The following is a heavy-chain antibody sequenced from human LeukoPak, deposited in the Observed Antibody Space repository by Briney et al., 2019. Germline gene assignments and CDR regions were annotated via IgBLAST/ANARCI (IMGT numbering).Heavy chain of an antibody. CDR2: INPSGGST. CDR3: AVASAVYYFDY. J-gene: IGHJ4*02. CDR1: GYTFTSYY. D-gene: IGHD5-12*01. Sequence: ASVKVSCKASGYTFTSYYMHWVRPAPGQGLEWMGIINPSGGSTSYAQKFQGRVTMTRDTSTSTVYMELSSLRSEDTAVYYCAVASAVYYFDYWGQGTLVTVSS. V-gene: IGHV1-46*01.